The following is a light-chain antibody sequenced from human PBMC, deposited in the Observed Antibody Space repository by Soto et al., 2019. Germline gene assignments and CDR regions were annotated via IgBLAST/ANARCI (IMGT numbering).Light chain of an antibody. Sequence: DIQMTQSPSSLSAAVGDRVSMTCQASQDISNYLNWYQQKPGKAPKLLIYDASNLETGVPSRFSGSGSGTDFTFTISSLQPEDIATYYCQQYDNLPLTLGGGTKVDIK. CDR3: QQYDNLPLT. J-gene: IGKJ4*01. V-gene: IGKV1-33*01. CDR1: QDISNY. CDR2: DAS.